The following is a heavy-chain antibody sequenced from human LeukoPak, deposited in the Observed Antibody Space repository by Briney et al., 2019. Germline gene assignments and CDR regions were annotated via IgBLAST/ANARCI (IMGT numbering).Heavy chain of an antibody. CDR2: INHNGNVN. CDR1: GFTFSSYW. Sequence: GGSLRLSCAASGFTFSSYWMNWARQAPGKGLEWVASINHNGNVNYYVDSVKGRFTISRDNAKNSLYLQMSNLRAEDTAVYYCARDGNYDYWSAQSAGDGMDVWGQGTTVTVSS. D-gene: IGHD3-3*01. J-gene: IGHJ6*02. CDR3: ARDGNYDYWSAQSAGDGMDV. V-gene: IGHV3-7*01.